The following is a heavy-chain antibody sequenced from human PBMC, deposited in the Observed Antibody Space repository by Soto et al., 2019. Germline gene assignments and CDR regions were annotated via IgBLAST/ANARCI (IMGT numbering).Heavy chain of an antibody. Sequence: KPGGSLRLSCAASGFTFSSYSMNWVRQAPEKGLEWVSSISSSSSYIYYADSVKGRFTISRDNAKNSLYLQMNSLRAEDTAVYYCARAFRGYSYGSFSDIWGQGTMVTVSS. CDR2: ISSSSSYI. V-gene: IGHV3-21*01. CDR3: ARAFRGYSYGSFSDI. CDR1: GFTFSSYS. D-gene: IGHD5-18*01. J-gene: IGHJ3*02.